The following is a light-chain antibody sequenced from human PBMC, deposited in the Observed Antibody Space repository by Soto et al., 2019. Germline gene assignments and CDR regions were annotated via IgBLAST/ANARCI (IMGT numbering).Light chain of an antibody. J-gene: IGKJ5*01. CDR1: QSVSSYY. CDR2: DAS. Sequence: EIVLTQSPGTLSLSPGERATLSCRASQSVSSYYLAWYQQKPGQAPRLLIYDASSRATGIPDRFSGSGSGTDFTLTISRLGPEDFAVYYCQQYGSSPPITFGQGTRLEIK. V-gene: IGKV3-20*01. CDR3: QQYGSSPPIT.